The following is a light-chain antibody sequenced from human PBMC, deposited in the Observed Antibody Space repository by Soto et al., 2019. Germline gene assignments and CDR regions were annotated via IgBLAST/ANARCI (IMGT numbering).Light chain of an antibody. CDR3: CSFAGGGATWV. V-gene: IGLV2-23*01. Sequence: QSALTQHASVSGSPGQSITISCTGTNSDVGSYKFVSWYQQHPGKVPKLIIYEATKRPSGLSNRFSGSKSGNTASLTISGLQAEDEADYYCCSFAGGGATWVFGAGTKLTVL. J-gene: IGLJ3*02. CDR2: EAT. CDR1: NSDVGSYKF.